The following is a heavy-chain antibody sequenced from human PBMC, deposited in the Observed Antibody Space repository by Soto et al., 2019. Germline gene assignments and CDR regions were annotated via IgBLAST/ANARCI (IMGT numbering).Heavy chain of an antibody. CDR3: ARRSSGWYFDY. CDR2: ISGRGDST. CDR1: GFTFSSYA. Sequence: EVQLLESGGGLVQPGGSLRLSCAASGFTFSSYAMSWVRQAPGKGLEWVSVISGRGDSTYYADSVKGRFTISRDNSENTLYLQMNSLRAEDTAVYYCARRSSGWYFDYWGQGTLVTVSS. V-gene: IGHV3-23*01. D-gene: IGHD6-19*01. J-gene: IGHJ4*02.